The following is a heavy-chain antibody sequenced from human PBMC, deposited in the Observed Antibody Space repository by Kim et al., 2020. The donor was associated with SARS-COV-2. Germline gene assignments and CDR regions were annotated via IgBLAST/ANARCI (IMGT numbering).Heavy chain of an antibody. CDR2: IYYSGST. V-gene: IGHV4-59*13. Sequence: SETLSLTCTVSGGSISSYYWSWIRQPPGKGLEWIGYIYYSGSTNYNPSLKSRVTISVDTSKNQFSLKLSSVTAADTAVYYCARGRRSIAALSFDYWGQGTLVTVSS. D-gene: IGHD6-6*01. CDR1: GGSISSYY. CDR3: ARGRRSIAALSFDY. J-gene: IGHJ4*02.